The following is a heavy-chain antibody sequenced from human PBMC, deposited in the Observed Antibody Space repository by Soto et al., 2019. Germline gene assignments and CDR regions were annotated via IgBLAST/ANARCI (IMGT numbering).Heavy chain of an antibody. CDR3: AQKGRGYFDY. D-gene: IGHD3-10*01. CDR2: IYWDDSK. J-gene: IGHJ4*02. CDR1: GFSLNTRDLG. Sequence: QITLKESGPTLVKPTETLTLTCTFSGFSLNTRDLGVGWIRQPPGKALEWLAIIYWDDSKNYSPSLKSRLTIPXDTSKNQVVLTVTDMDPVDTATYYCAQKGRGYFDYWGQETLVTVSS. V-gene: IGHV2-5*02.